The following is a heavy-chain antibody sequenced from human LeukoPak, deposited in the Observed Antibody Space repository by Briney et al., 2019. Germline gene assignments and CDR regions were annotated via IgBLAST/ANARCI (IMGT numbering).Heavy chain of an antibody. CDR1: GFTVSSNY. J-gene: IGHJ4*02. Sequence: PGGSLRLSCAASGFTVSSNYMSWVRQAPGKGLEWVSVIYSGGSTYYADSVKGRFTISRDNFRNTLFLQTSSLRGEDTAVYYCAKDRIEWFGELLSSFDFWGQGTLVTVSS. V-gene: IGHV3-66*01. D-gene: IGHD3-10*01. CDR2: IYSGGST. CDR3: AKDRIEWFGELLSSFDF.